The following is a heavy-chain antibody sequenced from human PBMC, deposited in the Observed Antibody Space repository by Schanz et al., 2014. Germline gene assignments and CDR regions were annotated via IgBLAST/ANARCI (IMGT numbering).Heavy chain of an antibody. CDR2: IYSSGST. D-gene: IGHD5-12*01. CDR1: GFTVSNSY. Sequence: DVQLVDSGGGLVQPGGSLRLSCAASGFTVSNSYIHWVRQAPGKGLEWVSTIYSSGSTYYADSVRGRFTISRDNSMNTVYLQMNSLRSDDTAVYYCARAFGGYDPAGALDYWGQGTLVTVSS. J-gene: IGHJ4*02. CDR3: ARAFGGYDPAGALDY. V-gene: IGHV3-53*04.